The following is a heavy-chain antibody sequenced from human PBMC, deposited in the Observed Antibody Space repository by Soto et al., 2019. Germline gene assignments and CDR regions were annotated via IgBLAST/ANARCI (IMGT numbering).Heavy chain of an antibody. J-gene: IGHJ4*02. V-gene: IGHV3-23*01. Sequence: GGSLRLSCAASGFTFSSHAMSLVLQAQGKGLEWVSAISGSGGSTYYADSVKGRFTISRDNSKNTLYLQMNSLRAEDTAVYYCAKGRGYCSSTSCYVGSDYWGQGTLVTVSS. CDR2: ISGSGGST. D-gene: IGHD2-2*01. CDR3: AKGRGYCSSTSCYVGSDY. CDR1: GFTFSSHA.